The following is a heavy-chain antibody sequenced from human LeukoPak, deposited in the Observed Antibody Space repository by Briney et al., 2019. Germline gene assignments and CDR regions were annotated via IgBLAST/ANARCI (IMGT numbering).Heavy chain of an antibody. CDR2: ISSTGGRT. J-gene: IGHJ4*02. Sequence: PGGSLRLSCAAPGFTFSNYAMHWVRQAPGKGLEYVSAISSTGGRTYYANSVKGRFTISRDHSKNTLYLQMNSLRAEDTAVYYCANLLTSCTNGVCYAPFDYWGQGTLVTVSS. V-gene: IGHV3-64*01. D-gene: IGHD2-8*01. CDR1: GFTFSNYA. CDR3: ANLLTSCTNGVCYAPFDY.